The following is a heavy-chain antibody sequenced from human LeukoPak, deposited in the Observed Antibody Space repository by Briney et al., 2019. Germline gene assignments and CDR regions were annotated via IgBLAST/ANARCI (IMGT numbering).Heavy chain of an antibody. CDR1: GFTFSSYA. Sequence: SGGSLRLSCAASGFTFSSYAMHWVRQAPGKGLEWVAVISYDGSNKYYADSVKGRFTISRDNSKNTLYLQMNSLRAEDTAVYYCARENVKGWFDPWGQGTLVTVSS. CDR2: ISYDGSNK. CDR3: ARENVKGWFDP. J-gene: IGHJ5*02. V-gene: IGHV3-30*04.